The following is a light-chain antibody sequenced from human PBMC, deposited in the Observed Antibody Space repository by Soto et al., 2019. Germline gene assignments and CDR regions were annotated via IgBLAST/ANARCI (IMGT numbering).Light chain of an antibody. V-gene: IGKV1-12*01. CDR3: QQYNSWPLT. J-gene: IGKJ4*01. CDR2: AAS. Sequence: DIQMTQSPSSVSASVGDRVTITCRASQGISSWLAWYQQKPGKAPKLLIYAASSLQSGVPARFSGSGSGTEFTLSISSLQSEHVAVYYCQQYNSWPLTFGGGTKVDIK. CDR1: QGISSW.